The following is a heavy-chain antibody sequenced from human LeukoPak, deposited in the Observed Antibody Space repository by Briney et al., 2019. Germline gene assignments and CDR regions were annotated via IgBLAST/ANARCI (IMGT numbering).Heavy chain of an antibody. CDR3: ARASGLLWFGEFSYYFDY. CDR1: GYTFINYD. Sequence: ASVKVSCKASGYTFINYDFSWVRQAPGQGLEWMGWISTYNGNTNYAQKLQGRVTMTTDTSTSTAYMELRSLRSDDTAVYYCARASGLLWFGEFSYYFDYWGQGTLVTVSS. J-gene: IGHJ4*02. V-gene: IGHV1-18*01. D-gene: IGHD3-10*01. CDR2: ISTYNGNT.